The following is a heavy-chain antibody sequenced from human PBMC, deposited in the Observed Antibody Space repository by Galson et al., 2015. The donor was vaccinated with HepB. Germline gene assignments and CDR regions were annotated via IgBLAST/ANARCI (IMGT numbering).Heavy chain of an antibody. CDR2: ISSSGSTI. D-gene: IGHD2-15*01. Sequence: SLRLSCAASGFTFSDYYMSWIRQAPGKGLEWVSYISSSGSTIYYADSVKGRFTISRDNSKNTLYLQMNSLRAEDTALYYCARGGLMGGYCSGGSCSFDPWGQGTLVTVSS. V-gene: IGHV3-11*04. CDR1: GFTFSDYY. CDR3: ARGGLMGGYCSGGSCSFDP. J-gene: IGHJ5*02.